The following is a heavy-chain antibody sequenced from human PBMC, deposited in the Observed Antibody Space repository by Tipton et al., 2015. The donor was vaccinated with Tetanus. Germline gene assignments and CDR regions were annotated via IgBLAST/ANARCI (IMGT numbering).Heavy chain of an antibody. V-gene: IGHV1-3*01. J-gene: IGHJ5*02. Sequence: QLVQSGPEVKKPGASVKVSCKASGYTFTSYAIHWVRQAPGQRLEWMGWINAGNGNTKYSQKFQGRVTITSDTSASTGYMELSSLRSEDTAVYYCARGVTGTTAWFDPWGQGTLVTVCS. CDR3: ARGVTGTTAWFDP. D-gene: IGHD1-7*01. CDR2: INAGNGNT. CDR1: GYTFTSYA.